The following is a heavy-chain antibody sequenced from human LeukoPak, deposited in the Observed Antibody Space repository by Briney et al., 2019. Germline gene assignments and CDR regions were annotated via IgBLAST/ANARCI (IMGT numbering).Heavy chain of an antibody. D-gene: IGHD2-2*01. Sequence: PGRSLRLSCAASGFTFDDYAMHWVRQAPGKGLEWVSGISWNSGSIVYADSVKGRFTISRDNAKNSLYLQMNSLRAEDTALYYCAKATEDIVVVPAAMRGYYYYMDVWGKGTTVTVSS. J-gene: IGHJ6*03. CDR3: AKATEDIVVVPAAMRGYYYYMDV. V-gene: IGHV3-9*01. CDR1: GFTFDDYA. CDR2: ISWNSGSI.